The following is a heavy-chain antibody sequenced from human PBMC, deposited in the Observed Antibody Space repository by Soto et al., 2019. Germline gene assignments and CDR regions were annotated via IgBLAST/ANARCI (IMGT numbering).Heavy chain of an antibody. Sequence: PGGSLRLSCAASGFTFSSYGMHWVRQAPGKGLEWVAVIWYDGSNKYYADSVKGRFTISRDNSKNTLYLQMNSLRAEDTAVYYCARDSTVRGGPMTSYYYYGMDVWGQGTTVTVSS. CDR3: ARDSTVRGGPMTSYYYYGMDV. D-gene: IGHD3-10*01. CDR2: IWYDGSNK. CDR1: GFTFSSYG. V-gene: IGHV3-33*01. J-gene: IGHJ6*02.